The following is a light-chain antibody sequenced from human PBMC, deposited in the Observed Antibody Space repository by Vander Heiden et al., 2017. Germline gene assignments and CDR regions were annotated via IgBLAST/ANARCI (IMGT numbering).Light chain of an antibody. Sequence: QSVLTQPLSVSGTPGQRVTISCSGTGSNIGSNTVNWYQQLPGTAPKLLIYSDNKRPSGVPDRFSGSKSGTSASLAISGLQSEDEADYYCEAWDDSLNGVVFGGGTKLTVL. V-gene: IGLV1-44*01. J-gene: IGLJ2*01. CDR2: SDN. CDR3: EAWDDSLNGVV. CDR1: GSNIGSNT.